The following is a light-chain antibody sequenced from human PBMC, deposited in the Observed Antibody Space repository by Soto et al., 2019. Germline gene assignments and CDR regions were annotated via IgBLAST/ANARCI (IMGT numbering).Light chain of an antibody. J-gene: IGLJ3*02. CDR1: NSNIGRNT. V-gene: IGLV1-44*01. CDR3: AVWDDSLHGV. CDR2: NNN. Sequence: QSVLTQPPSASGIPGQRVTISCSGSNSNIGRNTVNWYQQVPGTAPKVLIYNNNQRPSGVPDRFSGSKSGTAASLAISGLRSEDEADYYCAVWDDSLHGVFGGGTKVTVL.